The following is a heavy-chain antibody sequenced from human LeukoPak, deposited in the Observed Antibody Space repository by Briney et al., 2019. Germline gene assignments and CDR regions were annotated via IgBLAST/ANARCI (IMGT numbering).Heavy chain of an antibody. Sequence: GGSLSLSCAASGFTFSSYSMNWVCLGPGQGQGLVSSISISSSYIYYEDSVKGRFTITRVDASNTQYLQMHSLVTEAAAADYFAIDLNVDYGGINWFDHWGQGTLVTVSS. V-gene: IGHV3-21*01. CDR2: ISISSSYI. CDR3: AIDLNVDYGGINWFDH. J-gene: IGHJ5*02. D-gene: IGHD4-23*01. CDR1: GFTFSSYS.